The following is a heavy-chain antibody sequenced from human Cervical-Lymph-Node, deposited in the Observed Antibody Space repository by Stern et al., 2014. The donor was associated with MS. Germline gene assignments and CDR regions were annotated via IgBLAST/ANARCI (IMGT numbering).Heavy chain of an antibody. Sequence: MQLVESGGGVVQPGRSLRLSCAASGFSFSRYAMHWVRQAPGKGLEWVALIWYDGSNPYYAASVTGLFTISRDNFKNTLYLQMNSLRAEDTAVYYCASAYSSSHYYFDYWGQGTLVTVSS. CDR2: IWYDGSNP. J-gene: IGHJ4*02. CDR3: ASAYSSSHYYFDY. CDR1: GFSFSRYA. V-gene: IGHV3-33*01. D-gene: IGHD6-13*01.